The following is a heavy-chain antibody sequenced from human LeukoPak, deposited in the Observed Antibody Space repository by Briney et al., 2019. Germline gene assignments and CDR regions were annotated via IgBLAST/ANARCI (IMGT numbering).Heavy chain of an antibody. Sequence: GRSLRLSCAASGFTFDDYAMHWVRQAPGKGLGWVSGISWNSGSIGYADSVKGRFTISRDNAKNSLYLQMNSLRAEDTALYYCAKDLGYSSSWPHFDYWGQGTLVTVSS. CDR3: AKDLGYSSSWPHFDY. CDR2: ISWNSGSI. J-gene: IGHJ4*02. D-gene: IGHD6-13*01. CDR1: GFTFDDYA. V-gene: IGHV3-9*01.